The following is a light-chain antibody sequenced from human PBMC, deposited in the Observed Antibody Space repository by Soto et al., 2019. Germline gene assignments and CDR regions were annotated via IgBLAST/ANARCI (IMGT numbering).Light chain of an antibody. CDR2: AAS. J-gene: IGKJ5*01. CDR1: QGISRW. CDR3: QQANSFPIS. Sequence: DIQMTQSPSSVSVSVGDRVTITCRASQGISRWLAWYQQKPGKAPKLLIYAASSLQSGVPSRFSGSGSGTDFTLTISSLQPEDFATDYCQQANSFPISVGQGTRLEMK. V-gene: IGKV1D-12*01.